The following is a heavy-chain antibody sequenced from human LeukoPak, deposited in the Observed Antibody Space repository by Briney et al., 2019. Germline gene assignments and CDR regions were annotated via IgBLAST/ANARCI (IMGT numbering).Heavy chain of an antibody. V-gene: IGHV3-48*02. D-gene: IGHD3-3*01. Sequence: GGSLRLSCAAAGFTFSSYSMNWVRQAPGKGLEWVPYISSSSRTIYYADSVKGRFTISRDNAKNSLYLQMNSLRDEDTAVYYCASGTNDFWSGSHYFDYWGQGTLVTVSS. CDR1: GFTFSSYS. J-gene: IGHJ4*02. CDR3: ASGTNDFWSGSHYFDY. CDR2: ISSSSRTI.